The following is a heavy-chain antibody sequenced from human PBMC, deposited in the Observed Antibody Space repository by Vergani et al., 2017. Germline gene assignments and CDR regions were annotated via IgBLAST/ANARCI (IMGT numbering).Heavy chain of an antibody. J-gene: IGHJ6*03. CDR2: IYSGGSST. CDR1: GFTFSSYA. D-gene: IGHD3-10*01. V-gene: IGHV3-23*03. Sequence: EVQLLESGGGLVQPGGPLRLSCAASGFTFSSYAMSWVRQAPGKGLEWVSVIYSGGSSTYYADSVKGRFTISRDNSKNTLYLQMNSLRAEDTAVYYCAKTPSRGPMDVWGKGTTVTVSS. CDR3: AKTPSRGPMDV.